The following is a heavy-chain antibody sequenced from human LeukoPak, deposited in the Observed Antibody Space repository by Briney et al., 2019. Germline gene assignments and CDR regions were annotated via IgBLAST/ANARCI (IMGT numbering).Heavy chain of an antibody. D-gene: IGHD3-10*01. CDR2: LTKGAANT. Sequence: GGSLRLSCAASGFTFSSFAMTWVRQAPGKGLEWVSTLTKGAANTYYADSVKGRFTSSRDDSKNTLYLQMNSLRAEDTAVYYCAKDAVAPGSSGDYFDYWGLGTLVTVSS. CDR1: GFTFSSFA. J-gene: IGHJ4*02. CDR3: AKDAVAPGSSGDYFDY. V-gene: IGHV3-23*01.